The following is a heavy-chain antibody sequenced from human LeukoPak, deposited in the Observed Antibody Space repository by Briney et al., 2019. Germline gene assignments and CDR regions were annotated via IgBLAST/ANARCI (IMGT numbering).Heavy chain of an antibody. CDR3: ASRKSYYYDSSGYSY. CDR2: IYYSGST. V-gene: IGHV4-39*01. Sequence: SETLSLTCTVSGGSITSYYWGWIRQPPGKGLEWIGSIYYSGSTYYNPSLKSRVTISVDTSKNQFSLKLSSVTAADTAVYYCASRKSYYYDSSGYSYWGQGTLVTVSS. CDR1: GGSITSYY. D-gene: IGHD3-22*01. J-gene: IGHJ4*02.